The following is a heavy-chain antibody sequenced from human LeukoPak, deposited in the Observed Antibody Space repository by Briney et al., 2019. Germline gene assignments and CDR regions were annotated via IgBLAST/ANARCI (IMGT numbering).Heavy chain of an antibody. D-gene: IGHD1-26*01. J-gene: IGHJ4*02. CDR2: INPNSGGT. V-gene: IGHV1-2*06. CDR1: GHTFTGYY. CDR3: ARDSSGSYCADY. Sequence: GASGKVSCKAYGHTFTGYYMHWVRQAPGQGLEWMGRINPNSGGTNYAQKFQGRVTMTRDTSISTAYMELSRLRSDDTAVYYCARDSSGSYCADYWGQGTLVTVSS.